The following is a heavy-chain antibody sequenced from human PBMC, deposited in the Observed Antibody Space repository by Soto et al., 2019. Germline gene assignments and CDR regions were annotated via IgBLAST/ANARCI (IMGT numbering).Heavy chain of an antibody. J-gene: IGHJ6*02. V-gene: IGHV3-33*01. Sequence: QVQLVESGGGVVQPGRSLRLSCAASGFTFSSYGMHWVRQAPGKGLEWVAVIWYDGSNKYYADSVKGRFTISRDNSKNTLYLQMNSLRAEDTAVYYCARDEGLGVNYYGMDVWGQGTTVTVSS. CDR1: GFTFSSYG. CDR2: IWYDGSNK. D-gene: IGHD3-10*01. CDR3: ARDEGLGVNYYGMDV.